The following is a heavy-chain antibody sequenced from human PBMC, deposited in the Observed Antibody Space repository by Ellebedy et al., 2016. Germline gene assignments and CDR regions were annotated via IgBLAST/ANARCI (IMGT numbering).Heavy chain of an antibody. CDR2: IDPSDSYT. CDR3: ARGAFVYYFDY. CDR1: GYSFTSYW. J-gene: IGHJ4*02. Sequence: GGSLRLSCKGSGYSFTSYWIGWVRQMPGKGLEWMGRIDPSDSYTNYSPSFQGHVTISADKSISTAYLQWSSLKASDTAMYYCARGAFVYYFDYWGQGTLVTVSS. V-gene: IGHV5-10-1*01.